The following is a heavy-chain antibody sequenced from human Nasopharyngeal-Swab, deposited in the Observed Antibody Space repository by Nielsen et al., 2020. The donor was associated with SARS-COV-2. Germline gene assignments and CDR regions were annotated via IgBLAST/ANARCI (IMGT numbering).Heavy chain of an antibody. Sequence: GSLRLSCAVSGGSFSANYWGWIRQPPGKGLEQIGEINHSGSTNYNPSLKSRVTISVDTSKSQFSLKLTSVTAADTSVYYCARGLSGVVPAPILGLGPYYYFYYMDVWGKGTTVTVSS. D-gene: IGHD2-2*01. CDR1: GGSFSANY. V-gene: IGHV4-34*01. CDR2: INHSGST. J-gene: IGHJ6*03. CDR3: ARGLSGVVPAPILGLGPYYYFYYMDV.